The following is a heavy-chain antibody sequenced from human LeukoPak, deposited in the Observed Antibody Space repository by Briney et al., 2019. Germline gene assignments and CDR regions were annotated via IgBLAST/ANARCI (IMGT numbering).Heavy chain of an antibody. V-gene: IGHV4-61*10. CDR1: GGSISSGNYY. CDR3: ARVGWELPHDYYMDV. J-gene: IGHJ6*03. CDR2: IYYSGST. Sequence: SQTLSLTCTVSGGSISSGNYYWSWIRQPAGKGLEWIGYIYYSGSTNYNPSLKSRVTISVDTSKNQFSLKLSSVTAADTAVYYCARVGWELPHDYYMDVWGKGTTVTVSS. D-gene: IGHD1-26*01.